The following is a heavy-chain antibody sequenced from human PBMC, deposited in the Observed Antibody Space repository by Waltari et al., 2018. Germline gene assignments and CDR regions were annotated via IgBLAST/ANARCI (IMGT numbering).Heavy chain of an antibody. V-gene: IGHV3-21*01. D-gene: IGHD3-3*01. J-gene: IGHJ4*02. Sequence: EVQLVESGGGLVKPGGSLRLSCAASGFTFSSYSMIWVRQAPGKGLEWVSSISSSSYIYYADSVKGRFTISRDNAKNSLYLQMNSLRAEDTAVYYCARPGYDFWSGYPYWGQGTLVTVSS. CDR3: ARPGYDFWSGYPY. CDR2: ISSSSYI. CDR1: GFTFSSYS.